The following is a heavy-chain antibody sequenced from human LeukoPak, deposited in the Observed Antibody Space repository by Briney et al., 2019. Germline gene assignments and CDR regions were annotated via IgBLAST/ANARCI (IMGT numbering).Heavy chain of an antibody. J-gene: IGHJ6*02. CDR3: ARLIYGGNDPRYYYYYGMDV. CDR2: ISYDGSNK. V-gene: IGHV3-30-3*01. D-gene: IGHD4-23*01. CDR1: GFTFSSYA. Sequence: PGGSLRLSCAASGFTFSSYAIHWVRQAPGKGLEWVAVISYDGSNKYYADSVKGRFTISRDNSKNTLHLQMNSLRAEDTAVYYCARLIYGGNDPRYYYYYGMDVWGQGTTVTVSS.